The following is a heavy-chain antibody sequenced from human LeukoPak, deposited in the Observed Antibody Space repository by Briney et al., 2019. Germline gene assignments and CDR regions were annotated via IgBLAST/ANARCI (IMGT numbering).Heavy chain of an antibody. CDR2: ISYDGSNK. D-gene: IGHD3-22*01. V-gene: IGHV3-30-3*01. CDR3: ASLYYYDSSGYD. CDR1: GFTFSSYA. Sequence: GGSLRLSCAASGFTFSSYAMHWVRQAPGKGLEWVAVISYDGSNKYYADSVKGRFTISRDNSKNTLYLQMNSLRAEDTAVYYCASLYYYDSSGYDWGQGTLVTVSS. J-gene: IGHJ4*02.